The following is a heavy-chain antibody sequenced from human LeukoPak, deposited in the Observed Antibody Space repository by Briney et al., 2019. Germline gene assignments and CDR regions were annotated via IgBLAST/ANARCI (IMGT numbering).Heavy chain of an antibody. CDR1: GGSISSGGYY. Sequence: SETLSLTCTVSGGSISSGGYYWSWIRQPPGKGLEWIGYIYHSGSTYYNPPLKSRVTISVDTSKNQFSLKLSSVTAADTAVYYCARHDYSNYDGWFDPWGQGTLVTVSS. D-gene: IGHD4-11*01. V-gene: IGHV4-30-2*03. J-gene: IGHJ5*02. CDR2: IYHSGST. CDR3: ARHDYSNYDGWFDP.